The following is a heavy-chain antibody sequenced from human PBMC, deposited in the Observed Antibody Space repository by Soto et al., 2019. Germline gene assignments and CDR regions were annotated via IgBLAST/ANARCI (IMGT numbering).Heavy chain of an antibody. J-gene: IGHJ4*02. Sequence: VESLTISCGASGYSFPGFWIVWVLQMPGKGLEWMGIIFPADSETRYSPSFQCQVTISADKSASTAYLEWSSLRASDTAIYYCARRAAGYNYDYWGQGTMVTVSS. CDR2: IFPADSET. CDR1: GYSFPGFW. CDR3: ARRAAGYNYDY. V-gene: IGHV5-51*01. D-gene: IGHD5-12*01.